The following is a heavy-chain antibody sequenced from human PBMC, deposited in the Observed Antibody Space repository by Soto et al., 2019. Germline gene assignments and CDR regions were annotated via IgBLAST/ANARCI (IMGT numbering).Heavy chain of an antibody. CDR1: GFTFGSYP. D-gene: IGHD3-16*01. CDR2: ISTNGDST. V-gene: IGHV3-64*01. CDR3: GRGEMSPPGWVFDY. J-gene: IGHJ4*02. Sequence: EVQLVESGGGLVQPGGSLRLSCAASGFTFGSYPMHWVRQAPGKGLEYVSAISTNGDSTFYANSVKGRFTISRDNSKNPLYFKRGSLGAEELGVFYWGRGEMSPPGWVFDYGGRGPLVTAPS.